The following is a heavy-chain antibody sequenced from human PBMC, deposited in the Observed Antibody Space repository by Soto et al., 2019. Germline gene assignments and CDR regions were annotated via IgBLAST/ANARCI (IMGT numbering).Heavy chain of an antibody. Sequence: SVKVSCKASGGTFSIYAISGVLQSPGQGLEWMGGIIPIFGTANYAQKFQGRVTITADESTSTAYMELSSLRSEDTAVYYCARVSATVTQNWFDPWGQGTLVTVSS. CDR2: IIPIFGTA. J-gene: IGHJ5*02. CDR1: GGTFSIYA. CDR3: ARVSATVTQNWFDP. D-gene: IGHD4-17*01. V-gene: IGHV1-69*13.